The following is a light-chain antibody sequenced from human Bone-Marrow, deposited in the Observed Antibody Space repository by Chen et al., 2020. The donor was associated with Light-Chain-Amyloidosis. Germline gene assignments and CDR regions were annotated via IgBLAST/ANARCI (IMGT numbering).Light chain of an antibody. CDR2: TTN. Sequence: TVVTQEPSFSLSPGGTVTLTFGLSSGSVSTSYYPSWYQQTPGQAPRTLIYTTNTRSSGVTDRFSGSILGNKAALTITGAQADDESDYYCVLYMGSGISVFGGGTKLTVL. J-gene: IGLJ3*02. CDR3: VLYMGSGISV. CDR1: SGSVSTSYY. V-gene: IGLV8-61*01.